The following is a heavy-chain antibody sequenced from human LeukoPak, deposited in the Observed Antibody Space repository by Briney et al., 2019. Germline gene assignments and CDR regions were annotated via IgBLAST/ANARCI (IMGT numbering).Heavy chain of an antibody. CDR1: GGTFSSYA. V-gene: IGHV1-69*13. CDR3: AREDDDGDYSAFDS. CDR2: IIPIFGTA. Sequence: ASVKVSCKASGGTFSSYAISWVRQAPGQGLEWMGGIIPIFGTANYAQKFQGRGPFTADASTSTAYMELSSIRSEDTAVYYCAREDDDGDYSAFDSWGQGTMVTVSS. J-gene: IGHJ3*02. D-gene: IGHD4-17*01.